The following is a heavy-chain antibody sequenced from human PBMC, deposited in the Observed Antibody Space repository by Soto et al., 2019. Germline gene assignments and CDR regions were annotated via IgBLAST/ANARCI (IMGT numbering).Heavy chain of an antibody. CDR2: ISGSGGST. J-gene: IGHJ4*02. Sequence: PGGSLRLSCAASGFTFSSYAMSWVRQAPGKGLEWVSAISGSGGSTYYADSVKGRFTISRDNSKNTLYLQMNSLRAEDTAVYYCAKDDTFFGHRADSNGSFDYWGQGTLVTVSS. CDR1: GFTFSSYA. D-gene: IGHD3-10*01. CDR3: AKDDTFFGHRADSNGSFDY. V-gene: IGHV3-23*01.